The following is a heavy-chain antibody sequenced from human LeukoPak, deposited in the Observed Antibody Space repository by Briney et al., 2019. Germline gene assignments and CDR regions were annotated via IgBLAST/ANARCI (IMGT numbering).Heavy chain of an antibody. CDR2: MFYSGST. D-gene: IGHD6-13*01. CDR3: ARHRRSSWYLDY. V-gene: IGHV4-39*01. J-gene: IGHJ4*02. CDR1: GGSISTSSYY. Sequence: NPSETLSLTCTVSGGSISTSSYYWGWIRQPPGKGLEWIGSMFYSGSTYYNPSLKSRVTISVDTSRNEFSLKLRSVAAADTAVYYWARHRRSSWYLDYWGQGTLVTVSS.